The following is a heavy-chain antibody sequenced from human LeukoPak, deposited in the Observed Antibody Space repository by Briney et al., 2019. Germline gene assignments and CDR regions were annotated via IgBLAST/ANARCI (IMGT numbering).Heavy chain of an antibody. D-gene: IGHD3-3*01. V-gene: IGHV4-59*06. J-gene: IGHJ4*02. CDR3: ARNTYYDFWSGYYSHFDY. Sequence: SETLSLTCTVSGGSISSYYWSWIRQPPGKGLEWIGYIYYSGSTYYNPSLKSRVTISVDTSKNQFSLKLSSVTAADTAVYYCARNTYYDFWSGYYSHFDYWGQGTLVTVSS. CDR2: IYYSGST. CDR1: GGSISSYY.